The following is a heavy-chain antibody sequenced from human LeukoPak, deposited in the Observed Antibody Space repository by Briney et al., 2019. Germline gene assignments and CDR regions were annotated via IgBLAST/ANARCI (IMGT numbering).Heavy chain of an antibody. V-gene: IGHV1-8*01. CDR2: MNPNRGNT. J-gene: IGHJ5*02. D-gene: IGHD2-15*01. Sequence: ASVKVSCKASGYTFTSYDINWVRQATGQGLEWMGWMNPNRGNTGYAQKFQGRVTMTRNTSISTAYMELSSMRSEDTAVYYCARGRKRNCSGGSCYRFDPWGQGTLVTVSS. CDR1: GYTFTSYD. CDR3: ARGRKRNCSGGSCYRFDP.